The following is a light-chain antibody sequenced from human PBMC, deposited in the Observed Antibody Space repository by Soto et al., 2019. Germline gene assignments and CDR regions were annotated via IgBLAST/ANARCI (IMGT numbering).Light chain of an antibody. CDR3: SSYTTSSTQV. CDR2: EVN. CDR1: NNDVGGYNF. Sequence: QSALTQPASVSGSPGQSITISCTGNNNDVGGYNFVSWYQQHPGKAPKLMIYEVNNRPSGVSNRFSGSKSDNTASLTISGLQAEDEADYYCSSYTTSSTQVFGGGTKLTVL. J-gene: IGLJ2*01. V-gene: IGLV2-14*01.